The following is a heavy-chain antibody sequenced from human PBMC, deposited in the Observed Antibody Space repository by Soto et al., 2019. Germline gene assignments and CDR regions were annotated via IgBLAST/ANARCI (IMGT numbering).Heavy chain of an antibody. CDR3: ARGQFRFGELSQYYYYYGMDV. CDR2: IIPIFGTA. Sequence: GASVKVSCKASGGTFSSYAISWVRQAPGQGLEWMGGIIPIFGTANYAQKFQGRVTITADESTSTAYMELSSLRSEDTAVYYCARGQFRFGELSQYYYYYGMDVWGQGTTVTVSS. V-gene: IGHV1-69*13. J-gene: IGHJ6*02. CDR1: GGTFSSYA. D-gene: IGHD3-10*01.